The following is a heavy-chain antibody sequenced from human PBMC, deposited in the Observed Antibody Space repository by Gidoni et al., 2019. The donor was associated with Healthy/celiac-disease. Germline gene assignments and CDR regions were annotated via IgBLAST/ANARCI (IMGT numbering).Heavy chain of an antibody. D-gene: IGHD5-18*01. J-gene: IGHJ6*02. CDR2: ISSSSSYI. V-gene: IGHV3-21*01. Sequence: EVQLVESAGGLVKPGGSLRPSCPASGFTFSSYSRNWVRQAPGKGLEWVSSISSSSSYIYYADSVKGRFTSSRDNAKNTLYLQMNSLRAEDTAVYYCARDTRGHNTAMVRGYYYGMDVWGQGTTVTVSS. CDR1: GFTFSSYS. CDR3: ARDTRGHNTAMVRGYYYGMDV.